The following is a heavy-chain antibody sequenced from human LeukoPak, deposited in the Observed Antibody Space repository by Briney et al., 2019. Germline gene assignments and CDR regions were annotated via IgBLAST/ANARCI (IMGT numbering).Heavy chain of an antibody. CDR1: GYTFTGSGWY. CDR3: ARDGPAQMVDFDY. CDR2: LHPNNGAT. J-gene: IGHJ4*02. V-gene: IGHV1-2*02. Sequence: ASVKVSCKASGYTFTGSGWYLYWLRQAPGQGLECVGWLHPNNGATGYAQKFQGRVAMTTDTSISTAYMELSRLRPDDAAIYYCARDGPAQMVDFDYWGQGTLVTVSS. D-gene: IGHD3-10*01.